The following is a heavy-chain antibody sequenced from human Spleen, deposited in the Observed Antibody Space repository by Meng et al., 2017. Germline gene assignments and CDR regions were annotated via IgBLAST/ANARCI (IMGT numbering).Heavy chain of an antibody. CDR3: ASFDHIPRRNYFDY. CDR1: GGSISSGGYS. D-gene: IGHD2-21*01. V-gene: IGHV4-30-2*01. CDR2: IYHSGST. Sequence: QLQLQESGSGLVKPSQTLSRTSSVSGGSISSGGYSWSWIRQPPGKGLEWIGYIYHSGSTYYNPSLKSRVTISVDRSKNQFSLKLSSVTAADTAVYYCASFDHIPRRNYFDYWGQGTLVTVSS. J-gene: IGHJ4*02.